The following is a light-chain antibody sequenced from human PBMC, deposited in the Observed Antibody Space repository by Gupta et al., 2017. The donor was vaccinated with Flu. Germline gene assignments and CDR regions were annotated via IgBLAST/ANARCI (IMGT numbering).Light chain of an antibody. J-gene: IGKJ4*02. V-gene: IGKV1-39*01. CDR2: AAS. CDR3: QQGDSTPQT. CDR1: QSVSNF. Sequence: PSSLSASVRDRVTITCRASQSVSNFLNWYQQKPGKAPKLLIYAASTLQGGVPSRFSGSGSGTDFTLTINSLQPEDFATYYCQQGDSTPQTFARGTTVEIK.